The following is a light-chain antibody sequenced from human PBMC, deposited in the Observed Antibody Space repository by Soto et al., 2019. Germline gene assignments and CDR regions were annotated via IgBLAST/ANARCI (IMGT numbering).Light chain of an antibody. Sequence: EIVLTQSPGTLSLSPGERATLSCRASQSVTSNYLTWYQQKPGQAPRLLIYGASIRATSIPDRFSGSGSGTDFTLTISRLEPEDFAVYYCQQYGGSLITFGQGTRLEIK. CDR2: GAS. V-gene: IGKV3-20*01. J-gene: IGKJ5*01. CDR1: QSVTSNY. CDR3: QQYGGSLIT.